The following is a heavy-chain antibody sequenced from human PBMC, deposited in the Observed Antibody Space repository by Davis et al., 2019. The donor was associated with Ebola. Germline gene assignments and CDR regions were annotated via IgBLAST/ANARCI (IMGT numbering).Heavy chain of an antibody. CDR2: INHSGIT. J-gene: IGHJ6*03. Sequence: MPGGSLRLSCAVYGGSFSGYYWNWIRQPPGRGLEWIGEINHSGITNYNPSLKSRVTISLETSKNQCSLKLTSVTAADTAVHYCARGLVVVPDATYYFYYDMDVWGKGTTVTVSS. D-gene: IGHD2-2*01. V-gene: IGHV4-34*01. CDR3: ARGLVVVPDATYYFYYDMDV. CDR1: GGSFSGYY.